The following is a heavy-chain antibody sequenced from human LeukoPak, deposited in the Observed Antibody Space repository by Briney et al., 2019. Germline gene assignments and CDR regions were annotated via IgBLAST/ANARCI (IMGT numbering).Heavy chain of an antibody. CDR2: ISYDGSNK. CDR3: AKEGVVPAAIYYYYGMDV. CDR1: GFTFSSYA. Sequence: GGSLRLSCAASGFTFSSYAMSWVRQAPGKGLEWVAVISYDGSNKYYADSVKGRFTISRDNSKNTLYLQMNSLRAEDTAVYYCAKEGVVPAAIYYYYGMDVWGQGTTVTVSS. D-gene: IGHD2-2*01. V-gene: IGHV3-30*18. J-gene: IGHJ6*02.